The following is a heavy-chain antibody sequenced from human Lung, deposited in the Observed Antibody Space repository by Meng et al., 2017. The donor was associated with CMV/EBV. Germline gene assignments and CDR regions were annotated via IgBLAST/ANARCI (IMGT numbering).Heavy chain of an antibody. Sequence: SCAASGFTFSTYWMHWVRQAPGKGLVWVSRINSDGSTRYADSVRGRFTISRDNAKNTLYLQMNSLKTEDTAVYYCTTDEYCSSTSCYPPFDYWGQGTXVTVSS. CDR2: INSDGST. D-gene: IGHD2-2*01. V-gene: IGHV3-74*01. J-gene: IGHJ4*02. CDR1: GFTFSTYW. CDR3: TTDEYCSSTSCYPPFDY.